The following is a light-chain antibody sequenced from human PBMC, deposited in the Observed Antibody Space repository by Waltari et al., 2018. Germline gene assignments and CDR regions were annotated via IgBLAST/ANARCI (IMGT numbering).Light chain of an antibody. CDR1: NSDVGNYNL. Sequence: QSALTQPAAVSGSPGQSITIPCAGSNSDVGNYNLASWYQQHPGEAPKLLIFETTKRPSGVSDRFSGSRSGNTASLTISGLQAEDEAEYSCCAYAGSSIYVFGSGTRVTVL. V-gene: IGLV2-23*01. J-gene: IGLJ1*01. CDR2: ETT. CDR3: CAYAGSSIYV.